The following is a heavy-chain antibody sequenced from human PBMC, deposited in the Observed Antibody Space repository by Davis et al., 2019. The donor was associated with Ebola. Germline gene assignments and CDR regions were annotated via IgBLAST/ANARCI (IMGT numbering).Heavy chain of an antibody. CDR3: ARAMIAVAGNFDY. D-gene: IGHD6-19*01. V-gene: IGHV3-30-3*01. CDR2: ISYDGSNK. CDR1: GFTFSSYA. Sequence: PAGSLRLSCAASGFTFSSYAMHWVRQAPGKGLEWVAVISYDGSNKYYADSVKGRFTISRDNSKNTLYLQMNSLRAEDTAVYYCARAMIAVAGNFDYWGQGTLVTVSS. J-gene: IGHJ4*02.